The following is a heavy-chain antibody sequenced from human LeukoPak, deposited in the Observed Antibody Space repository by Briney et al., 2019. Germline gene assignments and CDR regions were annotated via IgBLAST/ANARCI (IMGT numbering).Heavy chain of an antibody. J-gene: IGHJ6*03. Sequence: GGSLRLSCAASGFTFSSYGMHWVRQAPGKGLEWVAFIRYDGSNKYYADSGKGRFTISRDNSKNTLYLQMNSLRAEDTAVYYCATGYSYGFALGTYYYYYMDVWGKGTTVTVS. V-gene: IGHV3-30*02. CDR2: IRYDGSNK. CDR1: GFTFSSYG. D-gene: IGHD5-18*01. CDR3: ATGYSYGFALGTYYYYYMDV.